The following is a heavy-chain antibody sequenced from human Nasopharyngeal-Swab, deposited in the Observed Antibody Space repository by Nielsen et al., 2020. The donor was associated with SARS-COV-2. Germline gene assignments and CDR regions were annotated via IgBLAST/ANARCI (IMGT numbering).Heavy chain of an antibody. CDR3: AKGSYSNSWYFGRGGHYYGMDV. CDR2: ISGDGGST. Sequence: GESLKISCAASGFTFDDYAMHWVRQAPGKGLEWVSLISGDGGSTYYADSVKSRFAISRDNSKNSLYLQMNSLRTEDTALYYCAKGSYSNSWYFGRGGHYYGMDVWGQGTTVTVSS. V-gene: IGHV3-43*02. CDR1: GFTFDDYA. D-gene: IGHD6-13*01. J-gene: IGHJ6*02.